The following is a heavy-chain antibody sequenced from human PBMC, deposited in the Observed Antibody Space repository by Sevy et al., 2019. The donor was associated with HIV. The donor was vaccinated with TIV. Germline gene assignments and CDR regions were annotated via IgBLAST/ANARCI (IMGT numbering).Heavy chain of an antibody. CDR2: ISYDGSNK. J-gene: IGHJ4*02. Sequence: GGSLRLSCAASGFTFSSYGMHWVRQAPGKGLEWVAVISYDGSNKYYADSVKGRFTISRDNSKNTLYLQMNSLRAEDTAVYYCAKDLVDYYGSGSCFDYWGQGTLVTVSS. CDR3: AKDLVDYYGSGSCFDY. D-gene: IGHD3-10*01. V-gene: IGHV3-30*18. CDR1: GFTFSSYG.